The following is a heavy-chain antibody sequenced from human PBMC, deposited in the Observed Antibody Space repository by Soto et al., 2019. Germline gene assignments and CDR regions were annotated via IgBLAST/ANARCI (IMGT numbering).Heavy chain of an antibody. CDR1: GYTFTSYG. CDR3: ARVTGRAIFGVVEDDAFDI. V-gene: IGHV1-18*01. J-gene: IGHJ3*02. CDR2: ISAYNGNT. D-gene: IGHD3-3*01. Sequence: ASVKVSCKASGYTFTSYGISWVRQAPGQGLEWMGWISAYNGNTNYAQKLQGRVTMTTDTSTSTAYMELRSLRSDDTAVYYCARVTGRAIFGVVEDDAFDIWGQGTMVTVSS.